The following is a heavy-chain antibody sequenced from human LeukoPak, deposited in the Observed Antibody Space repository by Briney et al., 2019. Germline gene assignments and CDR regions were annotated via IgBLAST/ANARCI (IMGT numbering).Heavy chain of an antibody. CDR3: AKYFASGSYYKLPH. CDR1: GFPFSSYA. J-gene: IGHJ1*01. Sequence: GGSLRLSCAASGFPFSSYAMSWVRQAPGKGLEWVSTISGSGAYTYYAASVKGRFTISRDNSKNTLYLQMNSLRAEDTAVYYCAKYFASGSYYKLPHWGQGTLVTVSS. V-gene: IGHV3-23*01. CDR2: ISGSGAYT. D-gene: IGHD3-10*01.